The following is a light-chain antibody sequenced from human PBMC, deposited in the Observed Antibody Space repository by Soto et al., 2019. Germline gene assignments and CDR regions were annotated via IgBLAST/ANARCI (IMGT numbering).Light chain of an antibody. CDR2: AAS. J-gene: IGKJ1*01. V-gene: IGKV1-8*01. CDR1: QGISSY. Sequence: AIRXTQSPSSLSASTGDRVTITCRASQGISSYLAWYQQKPGKAPKLMIYAASTLQSGVPSRFSGSGSGTDFTLTISCLQSEDFATYYCQQYYSYPLTFGQGTKVEIK. CDR3: QQYYSYPLT.